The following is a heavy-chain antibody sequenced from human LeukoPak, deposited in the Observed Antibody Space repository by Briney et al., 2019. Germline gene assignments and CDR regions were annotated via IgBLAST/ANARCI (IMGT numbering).Heavy chain of an antibody. CDR2: INSDGSSI. V-gene: IGHV3-74*01. CDR1: GFTFSSHW. CDR3: ARVISAAAYIDY. Sequence: GGSLRLSCAASGFTFSSHWMHWVRQAPGKGLVWVSRINSDGSSISYADSAKGRFTISRDNAKNTLYLQMDSLRAEDTAVYYCARVISAAAYIDYWGQGTLVTVSS. J-gene: IGHJ4*02. D-gene: IGHD6-13*01.